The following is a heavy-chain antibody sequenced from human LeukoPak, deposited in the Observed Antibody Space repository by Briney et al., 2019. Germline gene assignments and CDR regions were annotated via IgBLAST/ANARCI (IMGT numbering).Heavy chain of an antibody. Sequence: GESLEIPFKGSCYSFTTYGDGWVRQMPGKGLEWMGITYPGDSETRYSPSFQGQVTISADKSISTAYLHWSSLKASDTAMYYCARASGYYESSGCYDYWEQGSLVTVSS. CDR2: TYPGDSET. CDR3: ARASGYYESSGCYDY. J-gene: IGHJ4*02. D-gene: IGHD3-22*01. CDR1: CYSFTTYG. V-gene: IGHV5-51*01.